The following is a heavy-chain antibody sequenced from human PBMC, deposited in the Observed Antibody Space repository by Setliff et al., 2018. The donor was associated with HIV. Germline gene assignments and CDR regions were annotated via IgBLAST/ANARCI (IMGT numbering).Heavy chain of an antibody. D-gene: IGHD3-22*01. Sequence: GSLRLSCAASGFTSSSYAMSWVRQVPGKGLEWVSAISSSGSTIYYADSVKGRFTISRDNAKNSLYLQMNSLRAEDTAVYYCARDRPSDSVVITFFDYWGQGTLVTVSS. J-gene: IGHJ4*02. CDR3: ARDRPSDSVVITFFDY. CDR1: GFTSSSYA. CDR2: ISSSGSTI. V-gene: IGHV3-21*04.